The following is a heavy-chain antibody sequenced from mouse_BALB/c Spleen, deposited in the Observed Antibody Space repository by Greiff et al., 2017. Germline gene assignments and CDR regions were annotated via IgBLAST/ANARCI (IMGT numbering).Heavy chain of an antibody. J-gene: IGHJ4*01. V-gene: IGHV5-15*02. CDR2: ISNLAYSI. CDR3: ARARGYDDAMDY. Sequence: DVQLVESGGGLVQPGGSRKLSCAASGFTFSDYGMAWVRQAPGKGPEWVAFISNLAYSIYYADTVTGRFTISGENAKNTLYLEMSSLRSEDTAMYYCARARGYDDAMDYWGQGTSVTVSS. D-gene: IGHD2-14*01. CDR1: GFTFSDYG.